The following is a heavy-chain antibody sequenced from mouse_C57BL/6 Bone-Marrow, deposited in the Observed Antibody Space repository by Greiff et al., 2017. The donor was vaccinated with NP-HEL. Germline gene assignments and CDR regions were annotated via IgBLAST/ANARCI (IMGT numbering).Heavy chain of an antibody. CDR1: GYTFTDYE. Sequence: QVQLQQSGAELVRPGASVTLSCKASGYTFTDYEMHWVKQTPVHGLEWIGAIDPETGGTAYNQKFKGKAILTADKSSSTAYMELRSLTSEDSAVYYCTRRTTVVCDYWGQGTTLTVSS. J-gene: IGHJ2*01. CDR3: TRRTTVVCDY. V-gene: IGHV1-15*01. D-gene: IGHD1-1*01. CDR2: IDPETGGT.